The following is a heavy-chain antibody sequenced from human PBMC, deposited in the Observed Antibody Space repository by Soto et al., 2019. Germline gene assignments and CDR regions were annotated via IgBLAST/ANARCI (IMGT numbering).Heavy chain of an antibody. V-gene: IGHV3-33*01. CDR3: ARATVNYYDSSGYYPPPGYYGMDV. D-gene: IGHD3-22*01. CDR2: IWHDGGNK. J-gene: IGHJ6*02. Sequence: GGSLRLSCAASGFTFSSYGMHWVRQAPGKGLEWVAFIWHDGGNKFYAESVKGRFTISRDNAKNSLYLQMNSLRAEDTAVYYCARATVNYYDSSGYYPPPGYYGMDVWGQGTTVTVSS. CDR1: GFTFSSYG.